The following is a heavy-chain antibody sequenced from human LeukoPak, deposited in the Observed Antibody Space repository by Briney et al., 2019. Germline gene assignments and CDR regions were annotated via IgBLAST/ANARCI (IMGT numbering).Heavy chain of an antibody. CDR1: GFTFSSYW. CDR3: ARDRPTYYDFWSGYYGEAASYYFDY. Sequence: GGSLRLSCAASGFTFSSYWMHWVRQAPGKRLVWVSRINSDGSSTSYADSVKGRFIISRDNAKNTLYLQMNSLRAEDTAVYYCARDRPTYYDFWSGYYGEAASYYFDYWGQGTLVTVSS. CDR2: INSDGSST. V-gene: IGHV3-74*01. J-gene: IGHJ4*02. D-gene: IGHD3-3*01.